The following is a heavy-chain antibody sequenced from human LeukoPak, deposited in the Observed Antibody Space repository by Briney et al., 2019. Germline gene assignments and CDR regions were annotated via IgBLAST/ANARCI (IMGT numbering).Heavy chain of an antibody. CDR2: IWYDGSNK. J-gene: IGHJ4*02. CDR1: GFTFSSYG. V-gene: IGHV3-33*06. D-gene: IGHD1-26*01. CDR3: AKDRGSLGTYFDY. Sequence: GGSLGLSCAASGFTFSSYGMHWVRQAPGKGLEWVAVIWYDGSNKYYADSVKGRFTISRDNSKNTLYLQMSSLRAEDTAVYYCAKDRGSLGTYFDYWGQGTLVTVSS.